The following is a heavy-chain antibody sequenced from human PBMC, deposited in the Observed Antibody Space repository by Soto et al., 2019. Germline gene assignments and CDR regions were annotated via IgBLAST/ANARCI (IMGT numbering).Heavy chain of an antibody. CDR1: GYTFTSYD. Sequence: ASVKVSCKASGYTFTSYDINWVRQATGQGLEWMGWMNPNSGNTGYAQKFQGRVTMTRNTSISTAYMELSSLRSEDTAVYYCARGLTVYSSRPFASGWFDPWGQGTLVTVSS. D-gene: IGHD6-13*01. J-gene: IGHJ5*02. CDR2: MNPNSGNT. V-gene: IGHV1-8*01. CDR3: ARGLTVYSSRPFASGWFDP.